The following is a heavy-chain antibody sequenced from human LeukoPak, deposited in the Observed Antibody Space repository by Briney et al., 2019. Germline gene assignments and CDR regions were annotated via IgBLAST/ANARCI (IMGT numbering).Heavy chain of an antibody. J-gene: IGHJ4*02. CDR3: ARTPGAWQFNK. Sequence: GSLRLSCAASGFTFSSYAMSWVRQAPGKALEWIGYFYSSGSPSYNPFLKSRVTISADTSKNQFSLKLSSVTAADTAVYYCARTPGAWQFNKWGQGTLVTVSS. CDR2: FYSSGSP. CDR1: GFTFSSYA. V-gene: IGHV4-59*08. D-gene: IGHD1-14*01.